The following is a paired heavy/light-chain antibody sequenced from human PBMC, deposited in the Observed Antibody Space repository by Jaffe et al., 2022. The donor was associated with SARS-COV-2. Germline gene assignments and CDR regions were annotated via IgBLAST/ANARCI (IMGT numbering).Heavy chain of an antibody. CDR3: ARSNPTCYARRCYYYMDV. V-gene: IGHV3-48*01. Sequence: EVQVVESGGGLVQPGGSLRLSCAASGFSLGSYNMNWVRQAPGEGLEWVSHIGISSSPIYYADSVKGRFTISRDNAKNSMFLQMDSLRAEDTAVYFCARSNPTCYARRCYYYMDVWGKGTTVTVSS. D-gene: IGHD2-2*01. J-gene: IGHJ6*03. CDR1: GFSLGSYN. CDR2: IGISSSPI.
Light chain of an antibody. CDR2: GAS. Sequence: EIVMTQSPATLSVSPGGRATLSCRASQSVNSNIAWFQQKPGQAPRLLIYGASTRATGIPARFSGTGSGTDFTLTITSLQSEDFAVYYCQQYSKWPPYTFGQGTKLEIK. CDR1: QSVNSN. J-gene: IGKJ2*01. V-gene: IGKV3-15*01. CDR3: QQYSKWPPYT.